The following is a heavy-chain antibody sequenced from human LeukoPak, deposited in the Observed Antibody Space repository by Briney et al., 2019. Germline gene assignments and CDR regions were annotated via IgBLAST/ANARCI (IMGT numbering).Heavy chain of an antibody. CDR3: ARNNDLDY. V-gene: IGHV3-53*01. J-gene: IGHJ4*02. Sequence: GGSLRLSCTVSGFTVSSNSMSWVRQAPGKGLEWVSFIYSDNTHYSDSVKGRFTISRDNAKNSLYLQMNSLRAEDTAVYYCARNNDLDYWGQGTLVTVSS. CDR2: IYSDNT. D-gene: IGHD1-1*01. CDR1: GFTVSSNS.